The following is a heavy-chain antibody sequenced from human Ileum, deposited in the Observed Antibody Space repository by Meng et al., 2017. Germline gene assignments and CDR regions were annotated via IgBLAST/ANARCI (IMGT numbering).Heavy chain of an antibody. CDR2: IYHDART. J-gene: IGHJ4*02. CDR3: ASNGFYSMDN. Sequence: SETLSLTCTVSGGSITNSYWCSWVRQPPGRRLEWVGKIYHDARTTYTPSLQSRVTISVDKSRTHPSLHLDSVTAADTAVYFCASNGFYSMDNWGQGTLVTVSS. V-gene: IGHV4-4*02. D-gene: IGHD2-21*01. CDR1: GGSITNSYW.